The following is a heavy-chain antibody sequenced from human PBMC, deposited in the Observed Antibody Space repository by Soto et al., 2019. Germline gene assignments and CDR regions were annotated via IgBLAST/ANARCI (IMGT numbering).Heavy chain of an antibody. CDR3: TGEVASGY. CDR2: ISRDGGTK. D-gene: IGHD2-8*02. J-gene: IGHJ4*02. CDR1: GFTVSTYG. V-gene: IGHV3-30*03. Sequence: QVPLVESGGGVVQPGRSLRLSCAVSGFTVSTYGMHWVRQAPGKGLEWVAVISRDGGTKYYADSVKGRFTISRDKSRNTLFLEMNSLRGDDLAVYYCTGEVASGYWGQGTLVTVSS.